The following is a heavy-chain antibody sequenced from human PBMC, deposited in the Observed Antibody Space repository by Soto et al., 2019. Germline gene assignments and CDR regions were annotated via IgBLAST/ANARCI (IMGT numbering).Heavy chain of an antibody. CDR3: ARLQSSSWYYYYYGMDV. CDR2: IDPSDSYT. Sequence: GESLKISCKGSGYSFTSYWISWVRQMPGKGLEWMGRIDPSDSYTNYSPSSQGHVTISADKSISTAYLQWSSLKASDTAMYYCARLQSSSWYYYYYGMDVWGQGTTVTVSS. V-gene: IGHV5-10-1*01. D-gene: IGHD6-13*01. CDR1: GYSFTSYW. J-gene: IGHJ6*02.